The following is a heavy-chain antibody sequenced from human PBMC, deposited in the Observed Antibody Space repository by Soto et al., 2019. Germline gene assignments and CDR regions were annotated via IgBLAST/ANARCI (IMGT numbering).Heavy chain of an antibody. D-gene: IGHD6-13*01. Sequence: PGESLKISCKGSGYSFTSYWISWVRQMPGKGLEWMGRIDPSDSYTNYSPSFQGHVTISADKSISTAYLQWSSLKASDTAMYYCARHVIAAAGTFPKYDYYGMDVWGQGTTVTVSS. CDR1: GYSFTSYW. V-gene: IGHV5-10-1*01. CDR2: IDPSDSYT. J-gene: IGHJ6*02. CDR3: ARHVIAAAGTFPKYDYYGMDV.